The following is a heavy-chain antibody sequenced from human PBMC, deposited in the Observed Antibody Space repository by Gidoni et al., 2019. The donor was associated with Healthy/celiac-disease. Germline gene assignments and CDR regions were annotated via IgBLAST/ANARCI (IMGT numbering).Heavy chain of an antibody. J-gene: IGHJ4*02. V-gene: IGHV4-34*01. CDR3: ARALIAAAGPVVDY. D-gene: IGHD6-13*01. CDR2: IKHSGST. Sequence: VQLQQWGAERLKPSETLSLTCAVYGGSFSGYYWSWIRQPPGKGLEWIGEIKHSGSTNYNPSLKSRVTISVDTSKNQFSLKLSSVTAADTAVYYCARALIAAAGPVVDYWGQGTLVTVSS. CDR1: GGSFSGYY.